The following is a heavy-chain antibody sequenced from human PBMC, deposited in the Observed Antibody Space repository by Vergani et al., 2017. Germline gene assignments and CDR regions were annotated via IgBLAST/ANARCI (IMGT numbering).Heavy chain of an antibody. CDR2: IYYSGST. Sequence: QVQLQESGPGLVKSSETLSLTCTVSGGSISSYYWSWIRQPPGKGLEWIGYIYYSGSTNYNPSLKSRVTISVDTSKNQFSLKLSSVTAADTAVYYCARRYCSSTSCYLGEVDAFDIWGQGTMVTVSS. CDR1: GGSISSYY. CDR3: ARRYCSSTSCYLGEVDAFDI. J-gene: IGHJ3*02. D-gene: IGHD2-2*01. V-gene: IGHV4-59*01.